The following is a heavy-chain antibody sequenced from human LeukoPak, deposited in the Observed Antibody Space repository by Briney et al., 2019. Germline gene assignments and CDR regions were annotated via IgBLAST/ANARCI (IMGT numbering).Heavy chain of an antibody. CDR2: ISAYNGNT. CDR3: ARDINSDFWSGYPFDY. D-gene: IGHD3-3*01. V-gene: IGHV1-18*01. CDR1: GYTFTSYG. Sequence: ASVKVSCKASGYTFTSYGISWVRQAPGQGLEWMGWISAYNGNTNYAQKLQGRVTMTTDTSTNTAYMELRSLRSDDTAVYYCARDINSDFWSGYPFDYWGQGTLVTVSS. J-gene: IGHJ4*02.